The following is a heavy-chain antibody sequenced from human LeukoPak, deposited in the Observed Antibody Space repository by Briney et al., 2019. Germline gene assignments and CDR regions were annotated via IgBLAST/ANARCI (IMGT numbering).Heavy chain of an antibody. CDR1: GGSISSYD. CDR2: IYYSGST. CDR3: ARRYGDYRKGYFDY. Sequence: PSETLSLTCTVSGGSISSYDWSWIRQRPGKGLEWIGYIYYSGSTNYNPSLKSRVTISVDTSKNQFSLKLSSVTAADTAVYYCARRYGDYRKGYFDYWGQGTLVTVSS. J-gene: IGHJ4*02. D-gene: IGHD4-17*01. V-gene: IGHV4-59*08.